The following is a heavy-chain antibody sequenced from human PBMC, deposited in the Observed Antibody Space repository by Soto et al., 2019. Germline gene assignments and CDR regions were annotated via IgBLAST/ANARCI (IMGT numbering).Heavy chain of an antibody. CDR3: ARAFVVTGGDYYFHY. CDR2: ISSSGATI. D-gene: IGHD7-27*01. J-gene: IGHJ4*02. CDR1: GFTFSSYS. V-gene: IGHV3-48*02. Sequence: EVQLVESGGGLVQPGGSLRLSCAASGFTFSSYSMTWVRQAPGKGLEWVSYISSSGATIYYADSVKGRFTISRDQAKNSLYLQMNSLRDEDTAIYYCARAFVVTGGDYYFHYWGQGTLVTVSS.